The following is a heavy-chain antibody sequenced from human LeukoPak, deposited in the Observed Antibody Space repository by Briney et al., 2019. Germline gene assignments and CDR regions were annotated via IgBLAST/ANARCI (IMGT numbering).Heavy chain of an antibody. CDR1: RGSISSYY. V-gene: IGHV4-59*01. D-gene: IGHD3-16*02. CDR2: IYYSGST. CDR3: ARYIWGSYPTFEDY. Sequence: SETLSLTCTVSRGSISSYYWSWIRQPPGKGLEWIGYIYYSGSTNYNPSLKSRVTISVDTSKNQFSLKLSSVTAADTAVYYCARYIWGSYPTFEDYWGQGTLVTVSS. J-gene: IGHJ4*02.